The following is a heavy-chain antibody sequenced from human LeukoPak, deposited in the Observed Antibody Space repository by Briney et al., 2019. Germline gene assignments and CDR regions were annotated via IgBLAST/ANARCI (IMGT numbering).Heavy chain of an antibody. Sequence: PGGSLRLSCAASGFTFNNHAMHWVRQAPGKGLEWVSGISWNSDNIGYADSVKGRLTISRDNAKNSLYLQMNSLRDEDTALYYCAKDLYDYGDYVYGMDVWGQGTTVTVSS. J-gene: IGHJ6*02. CDR3: AKDLYDYGDYVYGMDV. V-gene: IGHV3-9*01. D-gene: IGHD4-17*01. CDR2: ISWNSDNI. CDR1: GFTFNNHA.